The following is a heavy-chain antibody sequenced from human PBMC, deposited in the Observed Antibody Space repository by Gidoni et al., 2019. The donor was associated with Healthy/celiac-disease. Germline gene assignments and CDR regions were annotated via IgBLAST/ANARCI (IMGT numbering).Heavy chain of an antibody. CDR3: ARGQQLVNEYYFDY. V-gene: IGHV3-33*01. CDR2: IWYDGSNK. D-gene: IGHD6-13*01. Sequence: QVQLVESGGGVVQPGRSLRLSCAASGFPFSSYGMHWVRQAPGKGLEWVAVIWYDGSNKYYADSVKGRFTISRDNSKNTLYLQMNSLRAEDTAVYYCARGQQLVNEYYFDYWGQGTLVTVSS. J-gene: IGHJ4*02. CDR1: GFPFSSYG.